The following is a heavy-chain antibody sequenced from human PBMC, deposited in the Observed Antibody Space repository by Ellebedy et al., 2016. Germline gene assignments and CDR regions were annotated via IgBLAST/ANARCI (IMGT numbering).Heavy chain of an antibody. CDR2: INSDGSST. V-gene: IGHV3-74*01. D-gene: IGHD2-15*01. J-gene: IGHJ1*01. CDR1: GFTFSSYW. Sequence: GESLKISXAASGFTFSSYWMHWVRQAPGKGLVWVSRINSDGSSTSYADSVKGRFTISRDNAKNTLYLQMNSLRAEDTAVYYCARGGGAGFFQHWGQGTLVTVSS. CDR3: ARGGGAGFFQH.